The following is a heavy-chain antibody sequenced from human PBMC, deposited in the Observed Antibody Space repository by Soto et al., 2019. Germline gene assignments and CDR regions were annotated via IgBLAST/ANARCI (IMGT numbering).Heavy chain of an antibody. CDR2: ISYDGSDK. CDR1: GFTFSSYG. CDR3: GAGQYFSDY. D-gene: IGHD6-13*01. J-gene: IGHJ4*02. V-gene: IGHV3-30*03. Sequence: QVQLVESGGGVVQPGRSLRLSCSASGFTFSSYGMHWVRQAPGKGLEWVALISYDGSDKYYADSVKGRFTISRDNSKNTRYLQMNILRVEDTAVYYCGAGQYFSDYWGQGTLVTVSS.